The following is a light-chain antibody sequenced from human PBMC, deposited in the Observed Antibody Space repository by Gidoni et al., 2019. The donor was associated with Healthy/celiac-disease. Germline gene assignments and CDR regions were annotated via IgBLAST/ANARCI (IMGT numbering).Light chain of an antibody. Sequence: DIQMTQSPSSLSASVGDRVTITCRASQSISSYLNWYQQKPGKAPKLLIYAASSLQSGVPSRFSGSGSGTDFTPTISSLQHADFTTYYCQQSYSTPPITFGGGTKVEIK. CDR1: QSISSY. CDR3: QQSYSTPPIT. J-gene: IGKJ4*01. V-gene: IGKV1-39*01. CDR2: AAS.